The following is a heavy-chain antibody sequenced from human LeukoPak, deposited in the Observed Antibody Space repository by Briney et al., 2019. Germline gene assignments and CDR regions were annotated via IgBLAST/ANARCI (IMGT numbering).Heavy chain of an antibody. V-gene: IGHV3-21*01. CDR1: GYTFSSYS. D-gene: IGHD3-22*01. CDR2: ISVRSNYI. CDR3: VRLRRNSDTSGFYYYYDL. Sequence: PGGSLRLSCAASGYTFSSYSKNWVRQAPGKGLEWVSSISVRSNYIYYADSVRGRFRISRDDARDSLYLQMNSLRAEDTAVYYCVRLRRNSDTSGFYYYYDLGGQGTLVTVSS. J-gene: IGHJ4*02.